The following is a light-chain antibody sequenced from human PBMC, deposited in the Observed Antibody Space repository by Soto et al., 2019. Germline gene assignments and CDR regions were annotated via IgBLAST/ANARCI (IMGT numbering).Light chain of an antibody. V-gene: IGKV3-20*01. Sequence: EVVMTQSPATLSVSPGERATLSCRASQSVSSYLAWYQQKPGQAPRLLIYGASSRATGIPDRFSGSGSGTDFTLTINRLEPEDFAVYSCQQYGRSITFGQGTRLEIK. CDR2: GAS. CDR1: QSVSSY. J-gene: IGKJ5*01. CDR3: QQYGRSIT.